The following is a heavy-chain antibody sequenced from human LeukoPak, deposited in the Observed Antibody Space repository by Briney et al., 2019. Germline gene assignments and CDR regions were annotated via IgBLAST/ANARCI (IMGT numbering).Heavy chain of an antibody. J-gene: IGHJ6*03. CDR2: IYYSGST. Sequence: MASETLSLTCTVSGGSISSYYWNWIRQPPGKGLEWIGYIYYSGSTNYNPSLKSRVTISVDTSKNQFSLKLSSVTAADTAVYYCAGRYGSGSYSPYYYYYMDVWGKGTTVTVSS. V-gene: IGHV4-59*08. CDR1: GGSISSYY. D-gene: IGHD3-10*01. CDR3: AGRYGSGSYSPYYYYYMDV.